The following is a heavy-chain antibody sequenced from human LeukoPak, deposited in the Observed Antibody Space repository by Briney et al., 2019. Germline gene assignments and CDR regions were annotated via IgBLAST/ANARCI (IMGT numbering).Heavy chain of an antibody. CDR3: AKSQGGSYYYFDY. D-gene: IGHD1-26*01. Sequence: GGSLGLSCAASGFTFSSYGMHWVRQAPGKGLEWVAVISYDGSNKYYADSVKGRFTISRDNSKNTLYLQMNSLRAEDTAVYYCAKSQGGSYYYFDYWGQGTLVTVSS. CDR2: ISYDGSNK. J-gene: IGHJ4*02. V-gene: IGHV3-30*18. CDR1: GFTFSSYG.